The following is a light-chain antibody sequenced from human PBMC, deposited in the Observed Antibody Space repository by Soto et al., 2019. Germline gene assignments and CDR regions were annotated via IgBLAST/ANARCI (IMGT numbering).Light chain of an antibody. V-gene: IGKV4-1*01. CDR1: QSVLYSSNNKNY. CDR2: WAS. J-gene: IGKJ2*01. CDR3: QQYYSTPPYT. Sequence: DIVMTQSPDSLAVSLGERATINCKSGQSVLYSSNNKNYLAWYQQKPGQPPKLLIYWASTRESGVPDRFSGSGSGTDFTLTISSLQAEDVAVYSCQQYYSTPPYTFGQGTKLEIK.